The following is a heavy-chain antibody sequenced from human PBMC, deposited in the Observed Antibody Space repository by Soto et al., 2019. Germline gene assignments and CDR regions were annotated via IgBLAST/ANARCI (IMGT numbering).Heavy chain of an antibody. CDR2: ITFNGSKE. J-gene: IGHJ4*02. D-gene: IGHD1-26*01. V-gene: IGHV3-30*03. CDR1: GFAFSRFG. Sequence: GGSLRLSCAGSGFAFSRFGMHWVRQAPGKGLEWVACITFNGSKEYYVDSVKGRFAISRNNSMNTLYLQMSSLGPEDTGVYYCATDPGAFVGAMRDWGRGTLVTVSS. CDR3: ATDPGAFVGAMRD.